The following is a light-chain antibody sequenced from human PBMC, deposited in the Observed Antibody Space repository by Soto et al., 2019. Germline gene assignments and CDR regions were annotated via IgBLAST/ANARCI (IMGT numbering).Light chain of an antibody. Sequence: DIQMTQSPSSLSASVEDRVIITCRARENINSYLKWYQQKPGKAPKLLIYAASSLQSGVPSRFSGSGSETVFTLTINNLQPEDSATYYCQQSYSRLVTFGQGTKVEIK. J-gene: IGKJ1*01. CDR1: ENINSY. CDR2: AAS. V-gene: IGKV1-39*01. CDR3: QQSYSRLVT.